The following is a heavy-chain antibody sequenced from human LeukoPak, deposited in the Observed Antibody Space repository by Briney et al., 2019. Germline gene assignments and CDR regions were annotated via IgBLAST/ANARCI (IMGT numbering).Heavy chain of an antibody. D-gene: IGHD3-3*01. CDR1: GGSISSYY. Sequence: SETLSLTCTVSGGSISSYYWSWIRQPPGKGLEWIGYIYYSGSTNYNPSLKSRVTISVDTSKNQFSLKLSSVTAADTAVYYCARVASYDFWSGSYYYYYMDVWGKGTTVTVSS. V-gene: IGHV4-59*01. CDR2: IYYSGST. J-gene: IGHJ6*03. CDR3: ARVASYDFWSGSYYYYYMDV.